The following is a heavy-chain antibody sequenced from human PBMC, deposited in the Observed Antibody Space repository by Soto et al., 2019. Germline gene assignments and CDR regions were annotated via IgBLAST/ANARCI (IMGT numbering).Heavy chain of an antibody. D-gene: IGHD1-1*01. V-gene: IGHV1-18*01. Sequence: QVHLVQSGADVKKPGASVKVSCKGSGYAFTTYGITWVRQAPGQGLEWMGWISAHNGNTNYAQKLPGRVPVTRDTSTSTAYMELRSLRSDDTAVYYCARGRYGDYWGQGALVNVSS. J-gene: IGHJ4*02. CDR2: ISAHNGNT. CDR3: ARGRYGDY. CDR1: GYAFTTYG.